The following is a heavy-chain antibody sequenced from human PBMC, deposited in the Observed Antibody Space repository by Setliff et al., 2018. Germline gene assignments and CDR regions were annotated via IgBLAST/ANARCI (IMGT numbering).Heavy chain of an antibody. CDR3: GRGFSRIEGWGNWFDP. CDR1: GASMRSGTFY. J-gene: IGHJ5*02. Sequence: SETLSLTCTVSGASMRSGTFYWSWIRLHPGKGLEWIGYISYSGNTYYNPSFEGRLALSVDASMNQFSLKLTSVTAADTAVYYCGRGFSRIEGWGNWFDPWGQGILVTVSS. CDR2: ISYSGNT. D-gene: IGHD2-15*01. V-gene: IGHV4-30-4*01.